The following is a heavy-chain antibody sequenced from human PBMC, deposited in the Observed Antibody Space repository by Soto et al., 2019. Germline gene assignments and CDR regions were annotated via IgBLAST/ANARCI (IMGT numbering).Heavy chain of an antibody. V-gene: IGHV3-30*03. D-gene: IGHD3-16*01. CDR2: ISYDGSNK. Sequence: QVQLVESGGGVVQPGRSLRLSCAASGFTFSSYGMHWVRQAPGKGLEWVAVISYDGSNKYYADSVKGRFTISRDNSKNTLYLQMNSQRAEDAAVYYCALGGSATSWGQGTLVTVSS. CDR3: ALGGSATS. J-gene: IGHJ5*02. CDR1: GFTFSSYG.